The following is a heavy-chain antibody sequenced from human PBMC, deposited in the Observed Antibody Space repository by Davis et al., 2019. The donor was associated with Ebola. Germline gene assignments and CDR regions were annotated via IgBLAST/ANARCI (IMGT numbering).Heavy chain of an antibody. CDR3: AKDNRNIWSEE. V-gene: IGHV3-23*01. J-gene: IGHJ3*01. CDR2: LGTSADT. CDR1: GFTFSSYA. D-gene: IGHD2/OR15-2a*01. Sequence: GESLKISCAASGFTFSSYAMSWVRQAPGKGLEWVSTLGTSADTYYADSVKGRFTISRDNSKNTLYLQMNGLRVEDTATYYCAKDNRNIWSEEWGQGTMVTVSS.